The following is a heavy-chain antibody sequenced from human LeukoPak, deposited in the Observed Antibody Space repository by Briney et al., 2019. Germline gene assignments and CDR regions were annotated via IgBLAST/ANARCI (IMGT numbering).Heavy chain of an antibody. CDR1: GFTFSSYG. CDR3: ARAAYSYGAYYFDY. D-gene: IGHD5-18*01. J-gene: IGHJ4*02. Sequence: GRSPRLSCAASGFTFSSYGMHWVRQAPGKGLEWVAVIWYDGSNKYYADSVKGRFTISRDNSKNTLYLQMNSLRAEDTAVYYCARAAYSYGAYYFDYWGQGTLVTVSS. V-gene: IGHV3-33*01. CDR2: IWYDGSNK.